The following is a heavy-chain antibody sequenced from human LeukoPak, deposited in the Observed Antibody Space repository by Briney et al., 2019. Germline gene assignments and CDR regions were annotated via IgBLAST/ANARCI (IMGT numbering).Heavy chain of an antibody. J-gene: IGHJ4*02. Sequence: GGSLRLSCAASGFTFSNYAMSWVRQAPGKGLEWVSVISGSGGTTHYADSVKGRFTISRDNSKNTLYLQMNSLRAEDTAVYYCAPYYYDSSGYWGQGTLVTVSS. CDR1: GFTFSNYA. CDR2: ISGSGGTT. V-gene: IGHV3-23*01. CDR3: APYYYDSSGY. D-gene: IGHD3-22*01.